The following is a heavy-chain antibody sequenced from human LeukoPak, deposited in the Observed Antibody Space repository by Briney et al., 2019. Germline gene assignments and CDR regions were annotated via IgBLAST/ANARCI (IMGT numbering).Heavy chain of an antibody. J-gene: IGHJ1*01. V-gene: IGHV1-8*01. CDR2: MNPNSGNT. Sequence: ASVKVSCKASGYTFTSYDINWVRQATGQGLEWMGWMNPNSGNTGYAQKFQGRVTMTRNTSISTAYMELSSLRSEDTAVYYCARGGRLYYYESIGPTFLQHWGQGTLVTVSA. CDR3: ARGGRLYYYESIGPTFLQH. CDR1: GYTFTSYD. D-gene: IGHD3-22*01.